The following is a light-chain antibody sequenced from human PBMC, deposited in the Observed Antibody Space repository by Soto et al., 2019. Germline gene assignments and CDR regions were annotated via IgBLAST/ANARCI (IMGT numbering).Light chain of an antibody. CDR1: STDFVTYNR. V-gene: IGLV2-18*02. CDR3: CSYAGSYTYV. Sequence: QSALTQPPSVSGSPGQSVTISCTGTSTDFVTYNRVSWYQQPPGTAPKLIVYEASNRPSGVPDRFSGSKSGNTASLTISGLQAEDEADYYCCSYAGSYTYVFGTGTQLTVL. CDR2: EAS. J-gene: IGLJ1*01.